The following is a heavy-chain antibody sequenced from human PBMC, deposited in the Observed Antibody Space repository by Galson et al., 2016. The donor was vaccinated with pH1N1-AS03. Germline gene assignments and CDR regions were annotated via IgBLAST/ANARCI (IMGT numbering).Heavy chain of an antibody. V-gene: IGHV1-18*04. D-gene: IGHD3-22*01. Sequence: SVKVSCKASGDTFTMYAISWVRQAPGQRPEWMGWISANNGNTNYAQKFQGRVTMTTDTSTSTAYMELRSLGSDDTAVYYCVIKKYDSTSIGTRWFAFDIWGQGTKVIVSS. CDR2: ISANNGNT. J-gene: IGHJ3*02. CDR3: VIKKYDSTSIGTRWFAFDI. CDR1: GDTFTMYA.